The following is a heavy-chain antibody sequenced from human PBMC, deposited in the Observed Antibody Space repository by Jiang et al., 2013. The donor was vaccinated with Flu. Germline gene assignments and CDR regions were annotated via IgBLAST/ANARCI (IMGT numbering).Heavy chain of an antibody. V-gene: IGHV4-59*01. D-gene: IGHD6-19*01. Sequence: TVSGGSISSYYWSWIRQPPGKGLEWIGYIYYSGSTNYNPSLKSRVTISVDTSKNQFSLKLSSVTAADTAVYYCARYEDSSGWLDYWGQGTLVTVSS. J-gene: IGHJ4*02. CDR1: GGSISSYY. CDR3: ARYEDSSGWLDY. CDR2: IYYSGST.